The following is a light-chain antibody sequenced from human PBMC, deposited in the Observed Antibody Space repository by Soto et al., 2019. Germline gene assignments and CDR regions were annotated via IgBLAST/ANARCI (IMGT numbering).Light chain of an antibody. Sequence: EIVLTQSPGTRSLSPGEIATLSCRASQSVSSSYLAWYQQKPGQAARLRIYGFSSRSTGIPDRFSGRGSGTDFTLTISRPEPEDFAVNYCQHSANSPPLPCVQGTRLES. CDR2: GFS. V-gene: IGKV3-20*01. CDR1: QSVSSSY. J-gene: IGKJ5*01. CDR3: QHSANSPPLP.